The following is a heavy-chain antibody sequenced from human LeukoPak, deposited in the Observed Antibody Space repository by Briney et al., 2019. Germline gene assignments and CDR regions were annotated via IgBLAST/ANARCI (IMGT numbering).Heavy chain of an antibody. Sequence: ASVKVSCKVSGYTLTELPMHCVRQAPGKGLEWMGGFDPEDGETIYAQKLQGRVTMTEDTSTDTAYMELSSLRSEDAAVYYCATAKYSSGWYGAFDIWGQGTMVTVSS. CDR2: FDPEDGET. J-gene: IGHJ3*02. CDR1: GYTLTELP. CDR3: ATAKYSSGWYGAFDI. V-gene: IGHV1-24*01. D-gene: IGHD6-19*01.